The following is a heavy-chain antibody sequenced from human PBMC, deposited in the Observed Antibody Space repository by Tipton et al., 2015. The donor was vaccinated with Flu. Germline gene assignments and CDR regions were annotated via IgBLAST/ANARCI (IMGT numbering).Heavy chain of an antibody. CDR1: GGSISSYY. CDR2: IYYSGST. V-gene: IGHV4-59*01. CDR3: ARVDSSGYYPGH. D-gene: IGHD3-22*01. Sequence: TLSLTCTVSGGSISSYYWSWIRQPPGKGLDWIGYIYYSGSTNYNPSLKSRVTISVDTSKNQFSLKLSSVTAADTAVYYCARVDSSGYYPGHWGQGTLVTVPS. J-gene: IGHJ4*02.